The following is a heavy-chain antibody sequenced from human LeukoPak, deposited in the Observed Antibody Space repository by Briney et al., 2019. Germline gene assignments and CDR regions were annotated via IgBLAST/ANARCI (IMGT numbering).Heavy chain of an antibody. J-gene: IGHJ4*02. D-gene: IGHD2-2*01. V-gene: IGHV3-74*01. CDR1: GFTFSSYW. CDR3: AKDGRRVVPAANPSTDY. Sequence: GGSLRLSCAASGFTFSSYWMHWVRQAPVKGRVWVSRINSDGSSTSHADSVKGRFTISRDNSKNTLYLQMYSLRAEDTAVYYCAKDGRRVVPAANPSTDYWGQGTLVTVSS. CDR2: INSDGSST.